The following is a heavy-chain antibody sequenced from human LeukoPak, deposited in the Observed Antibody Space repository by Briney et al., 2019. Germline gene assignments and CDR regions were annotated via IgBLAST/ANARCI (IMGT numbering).Heavy chain of an antibody. Sequence: PSETLSLTCAVSGESFTIYYWSWIRQPPGKGLEWIGEINHSGITNYNPSLKSRVTISVDSSKNQFSLNLNSVTAADTAVYYCARLAPRIMIRPYFDYWGQGIVVTVSS. D-gene: IGHD3-16*01. J-gene: IGHJ4*02. CDR2: INHSGIT. V-gene: IGHV4-34*01. CDR3: ARLAPRIMIRPYFDY. CDR1: GESFTIYY.